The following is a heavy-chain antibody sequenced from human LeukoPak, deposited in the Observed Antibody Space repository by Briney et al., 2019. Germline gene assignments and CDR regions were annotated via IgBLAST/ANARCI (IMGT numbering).Heavy chain of an antibody. CDR2: INPNSGGT. J-gene: IGHJ4*02. CDR1: GYTFTGYY. V-gene: IGHV1-2*02. CDR3: ARLIVGATRDFDY. Sequence: GASVKVSCKASGYTFTGYYMHWVRQAPGQGLEWMGWINPNSGGTNYAQKFQGRVTMTRDTSISTAYMELSRLRSDDTAVYYCARLIVGATRDFDYWGQGTLVTVSS. D-gene: IGHD1-26*01.